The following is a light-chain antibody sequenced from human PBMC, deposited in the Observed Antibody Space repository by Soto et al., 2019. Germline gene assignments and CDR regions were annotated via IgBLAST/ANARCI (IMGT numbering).Light chain of an antibody. CDR3: QEYHTWPVT. Sequence: RVMTQSPATLSVSPGERVTLSCRASESVKTNLAWYRHNPGQSPRLLISGASTGATGIPARFSGSGSGTEFTLAIISLHSEDFAVSYCQEYHTWPVTFGGGTKVEIK. CDR2: GAS. J-gene: IGKJ4*02. V-gene: IGKV3-15*01. CDR1: ESVKTN.